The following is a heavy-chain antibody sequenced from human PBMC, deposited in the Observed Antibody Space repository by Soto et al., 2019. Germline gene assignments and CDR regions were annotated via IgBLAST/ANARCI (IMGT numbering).Heavy chain of an antibody. D-gene: IGHD2-21*01. CDR1: GYSISSGYY. J-gene: IGHJ4*02. CDR3: AGGLPGEESIDY. Sequence: SETLSLTCAVSGYSISSGYYWGWIRQPPGKGLEWIGNIYQSGSTYYHPSLKSRVTISVDTSKNQFSLKLTSLTAADTAVYYCAGGLPGEESIDYWGQGTLVTVYS. CDR2: IYQSGST. V-gene: IGHV4-38-2*01.